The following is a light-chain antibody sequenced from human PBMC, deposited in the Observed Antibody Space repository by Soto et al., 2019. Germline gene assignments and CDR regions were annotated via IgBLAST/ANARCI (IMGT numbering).Light chain of an antibody. J-gene: IGLJ1*01. CDR1: SNDVGSYDL. CDR2: EGS. V-gene: IGLV2-23*01. Sequence: QSALAQPASVSGSPGQSITISCTGTSNDVGSYDLVSWYQQHPGKAPKLMIYEGSKWPSGVSNRFSGSKSSNTASLTISGLLAEDEADYYCCSYAGSSTYVFGTGTKLTVL. CDR3: CSYAGSSTYV.